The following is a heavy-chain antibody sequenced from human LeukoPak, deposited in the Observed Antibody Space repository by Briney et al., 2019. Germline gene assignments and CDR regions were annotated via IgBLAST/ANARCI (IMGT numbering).Heavy chain of an antibody. Sequence: QPGGSLRLSCAASGFTFSSYAMSWVRQAPGKGLEWVSAISGSGGSTYYADSVKGRFTISRDNSKNTLYLQMNSLRAEDTAVYYCAKVEKYPQKRVVVAIGYFDYWGQGTLVTVSS. V-gene: IGHV3-23*01. CDR2: ISGSGGST. J-gene: IGHJ4*02. CDR1: GFTFSSYA. CDR3: AKVEKYPQKRVVVAIGYFDY. D-gene: IGHD2-15*01.